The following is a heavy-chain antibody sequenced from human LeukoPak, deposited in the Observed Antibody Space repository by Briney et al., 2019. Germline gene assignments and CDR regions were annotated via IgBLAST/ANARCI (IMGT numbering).Heavy chain of an antibody. CDR2: ISGSGGST. D-gene: IGHD3-22*01. CDR1: GFTLSSYA. CDR3: AKATYDSSGYYYFDY. Sequence: GGSLRLSCAASGFTLSSYAMSWVRQAPGKGLEWVSAISGSGGSTYYADSVKGRFTISRDNSKNTLYLQMNSLRPEDTAVYYCAKATYDSSGYYYFDYWGQGTLVTVSS. J-gene: IGHJ4*02. V-gene: IGHV3-23*01.